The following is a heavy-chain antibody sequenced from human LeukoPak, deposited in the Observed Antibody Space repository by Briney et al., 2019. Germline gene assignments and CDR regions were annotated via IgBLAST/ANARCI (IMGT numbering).Heavy chain of an antibody. D-gene: IGHD1-26*01. J-gene: IGHJ4*02. Sequence: SETLSLTCTVSGGSISSSSYYWGWIRQPPGKGLEWIGYIYYSGSTYYNPSLKSRVTISVDTSKNQFSLKLSSVTAADTAVYYCARSSGSYWGFFDYWGQGTLVTVSS. V-gene: IGHV4-39*07. CDR1: GGSISSSSYY. CDR3: ARSSGSYWGFFDY. CDR2: IYYSGST.